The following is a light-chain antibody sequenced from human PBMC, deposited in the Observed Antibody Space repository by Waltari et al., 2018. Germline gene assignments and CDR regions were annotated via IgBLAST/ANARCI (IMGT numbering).Light chain of an antibody. CDR3: CSFTSRSTWV. J-gene: IGLJ3*02. CDR1: SSYVGGYNY. Sequence: QSALTQPASVSRSPGQSITISCTGTSSYVGGYNYVSWYQQHTGKVPKLLIFDVSNRPSGVSNRFSGSKSGNTASLTISGLQAEDESDYYCCSFTSRSTWVFGGGTKLTVL. CDR2: DVS. V-gene: IGLV2-14*01.